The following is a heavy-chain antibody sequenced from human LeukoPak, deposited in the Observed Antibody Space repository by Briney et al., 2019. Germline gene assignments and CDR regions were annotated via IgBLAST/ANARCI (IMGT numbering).Heavy chain of an antibody. CDR1: EFTFSSYSMN. D-gene: IGHD6-13*01. V-gene: IGHV4-39*01. CDR3: ARRSSSQPPNY. CDR2: MSYSGST. Sequence: GSLRLSCAASEFTFSSYSMNWVRQPPGKGLEWVGSMSYSGSTYYNPSLKSRVTISVDTSKNQFSLKLSSVTAADTAVYYCARRSSSQPPNYWGQGTLVTVSS. J-gene: IGHJ4*02.